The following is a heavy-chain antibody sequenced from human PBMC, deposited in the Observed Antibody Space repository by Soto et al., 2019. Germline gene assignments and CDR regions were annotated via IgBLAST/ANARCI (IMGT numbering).Heavy chain of an antibody. CDR1: GFTFSSYG. V-gene: IGHV3-30*18. CDR2: ISYDGSDK. J-gene: IGHJ4*02. CDR3: AKALGELSPESYDY. Sequence: QVQLVESGGGVVQPGRSLRLSCVASGFTFSSYGMHWVRQAPGKGLEWVAVISYDGSDKYYADSVKGRFTISRDNPKNTLNLQMNSLRADDTAVYFCAKALGELSPESYDYWGQGTLITVSS. D-gene: IGHD3-16*02.